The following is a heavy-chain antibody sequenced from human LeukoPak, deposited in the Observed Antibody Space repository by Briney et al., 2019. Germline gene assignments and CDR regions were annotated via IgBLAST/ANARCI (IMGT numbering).Heavy chain of an antibody. CDR3: ARDQDYYGSGSPFDY. V-gene: IGHV1-2*02. J-gene: IGHJ4*02. Sequence: ASVKVSCKASGYTFTGYYMHWVRQAPGQGLEWMGWINPNSGGTNYAHKFQGRVTMTRDTSISTAYMELSRLRSDDTAVYYCARDQDYYGSGSPFDYWGQGTLVTVSS. CDR2: INPNSGGT. D-gene: IGHD3-10*01. CDR1: GYTFTGYY.